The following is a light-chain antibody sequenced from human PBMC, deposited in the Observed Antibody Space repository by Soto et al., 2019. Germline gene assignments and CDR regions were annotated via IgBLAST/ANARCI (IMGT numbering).Light chain of an antibody. V-gene: IGKV1-27*01. CDR1: QGISNY. J-gene: IGKJ5*01. CDR2: AAS. Sequence: DIQMTQSPSSLSASAGDRVTITCRASQGISNYLAWYQQKPGKVPRLLIFAASTLQSGAPSRFRGAGSETDFTLTISGLQSEDSAVYFCQQYNNWPFSFGQGTRLEIK. CDR3: QQYNNWPFS.